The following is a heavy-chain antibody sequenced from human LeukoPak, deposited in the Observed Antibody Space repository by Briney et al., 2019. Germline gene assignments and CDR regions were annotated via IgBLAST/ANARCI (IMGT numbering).Heavy chain of an antibody. Sequence: GGSPRLSCAASGFTFSSYSMNWVRQAPGKGLEWVSSISTSSSYIYYADSLKGRFTISRDNAKNSLYLQMNSLRAEDTAVYYCARSYCSSTTCGFDPWGQGTLVTVSS. D-gene: IGHD2-2*01. CDR1: GFTFSSYS. CDR2: ISTSSSYI. CDR3: ARSYCSSTTCGFDP. V-gene: IGHV3-21*01. J-gene: IGHJ5*02.